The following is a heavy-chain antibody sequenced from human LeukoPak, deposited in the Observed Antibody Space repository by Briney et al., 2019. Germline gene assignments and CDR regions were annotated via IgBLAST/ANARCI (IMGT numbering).Heavy chain of an antibody. D-gene: IGHD6-19*01. CDR1: GFTFSSYS. V-gene: IGHV3-21*01. Sequence: GGSLRLSCAASGFTFSSYSMNWVRQAPGKGLEWVSSISSSSSYIYYADSVKGRFTISRDNAKNSLYLQMNSLRAEDTAVYYCARERSSSGWTFIDQWGQGTLVTVSP. CDR3: ARERSSSGWTFIDQ. CDR2: ISSSSSYI. J-gene: IGHJ4*02.